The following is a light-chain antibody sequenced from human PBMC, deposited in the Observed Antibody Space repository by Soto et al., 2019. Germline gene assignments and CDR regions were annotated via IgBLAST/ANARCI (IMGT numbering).Light chain of an antibody. V-gene: IGLV2-8*01. CDR2: EVS. CDR3: SSYAGSNNLGV. J-gene: IGLJ3*02. CDR1: SSDVGGYNY. Sequence: QSALTQPPSASGSRGQSVTISRTGTSSDVGGYNYVSWYQQHPGKAPKLMIYEVSKRPSGVPDRFSGSKSGNTASLTVSGLQPEDEADYYCSSYAGSNNLGVFGGGTKLTVL.